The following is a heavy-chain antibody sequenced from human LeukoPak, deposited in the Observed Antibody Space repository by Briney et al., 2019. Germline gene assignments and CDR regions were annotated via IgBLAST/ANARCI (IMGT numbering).Heavy chain of an antibody. J-gene: IGHJ4*02. CDR2: ISGSGGST. CDR1: GFTFSSYA. V-gene: IGHV3-23*01. CDR3: ARTRGEWLQGPNDY. D-gene: IGHD5-24*01. Sequence: PGGSLRLSCAASGFTFSSYAMSWVRQAPGKGLEWVSAISGSGGSTYYADSVKGRFTISRDNSKNTLYLQMNSLRAEDTALYYCARTRGEWLQGPNDYWGQGTLVTVSS.